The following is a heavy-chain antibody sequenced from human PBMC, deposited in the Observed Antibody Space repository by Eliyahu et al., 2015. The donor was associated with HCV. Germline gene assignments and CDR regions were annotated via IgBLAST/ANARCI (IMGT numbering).Heavy chain of an antibody. J-gene: IGHJ4*02. Sequence: APGKGLEWVAVIWYDGXNKYYADSVKGRFTISRDNSKNTLYLQMNSLRAEDTAVYYCAREYDRYSYGYVALDYWGQGTLVTVSS. V-gene: IGHV3-33*01. CDR3: AREYDRYSYGYVALDY. D-gene: IGHD5-18*01. CDR2: IWYDGXNK.